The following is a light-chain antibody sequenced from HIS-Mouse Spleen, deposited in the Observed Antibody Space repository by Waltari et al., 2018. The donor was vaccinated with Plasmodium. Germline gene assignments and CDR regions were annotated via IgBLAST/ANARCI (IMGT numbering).Light chain of an antibody. CDR2: GAS. Sequence: EIVMTQSPATLSVSPGERATISCRASQSVSSNLAWYQQKPGQAPRLLIYGASTRATGMPARFSGSGSGTEFTLTISSLQSEDFAVYYCQQYNNWSFTFGPGTKVDIK. J-gene: IGKJ3*01. CDR1: QSVSSN. CDR3: QQYNNWSFT. V-gene: IGKV3-15*01.